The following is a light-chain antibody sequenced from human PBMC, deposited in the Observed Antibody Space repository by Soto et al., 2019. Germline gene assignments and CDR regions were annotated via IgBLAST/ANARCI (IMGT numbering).Light chain of an antibody. CDR2: GSS. V-gene: IGLV1-40*01. CDR1: SSNIGAGYD. CDR3: QSYDNNLSGGV. Sequence: QSVLTQSPSVSGAPGQRVTISCTGSSSNIGAGYDVHWYQQLPGRAPKLLIYGSSNRPSGVPDRISGSKSGTSASLAITGLQAEDEADYYCQSYDNNLSGGVFGGGTKVTVL. J-gene: IGLJ3*02.